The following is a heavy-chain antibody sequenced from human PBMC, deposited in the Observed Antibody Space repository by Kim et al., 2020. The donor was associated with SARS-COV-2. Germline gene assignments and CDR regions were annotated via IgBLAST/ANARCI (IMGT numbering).Heavy chain of an antibody. Sequence: SVKVSCKASGGTFSSYAISWVRQAPGQGLEWMGGIIPIFGTANYAQKFQGRVTITADESTSTAYMELSSLRSEDTAVYYCASLRGGENSNYVNWYFDLWGRGTLVTVSS. CDR2: IIPIFGTA. V-gene: IGHV1-69*13. CDR3: ASLRGGENSNYVNWYFDL. J-gene: IGHJ2*01. CDR1: GGTFSSYA. D-gene: IGHD4-4*01.